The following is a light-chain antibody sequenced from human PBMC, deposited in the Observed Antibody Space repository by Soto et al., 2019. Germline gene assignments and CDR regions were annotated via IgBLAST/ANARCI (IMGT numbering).Light chain of an antibody. Sequence: DIQMTQSPSTLSAYVGDRVTITCRASQSISHWLAWYQQKPGKAPKLLIYKASSLESGVPSRFSGSGSGTEFTLTISSLQPDDFATYYCQQYNSYPLTFGGGTKVEIK. V-gene: IGKV1-5*03. CDR2: KAS. J-gene: IGKJ4*01. CDR1: QSISHW. CDR3: QQYNSYPLT.